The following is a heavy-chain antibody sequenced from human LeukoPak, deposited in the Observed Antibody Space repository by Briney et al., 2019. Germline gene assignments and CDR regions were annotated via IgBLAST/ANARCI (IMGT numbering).Heavy chain of an antibody. Sequence: GGSLRLSCAASGFTFSSYEMNWVRQAPGKGLEWVSYISSGASIYYADSVKGRFTISRDNAKNALYLQMNSLRAEDTAVYYCTRHSSGWPFDCWGQGTLVTVSS. V-gene: IGHV3-48*03. CDR1: GFTFSSYE. J-gene: IGHJ4*02. CDR3: TRHSSGWPFDC. D-gene: IGHD6-19*01. CDR2: ISSGASI.